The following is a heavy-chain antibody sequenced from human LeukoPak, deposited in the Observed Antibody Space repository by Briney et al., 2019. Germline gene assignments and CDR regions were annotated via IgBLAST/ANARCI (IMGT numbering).Heavy chain of an antibody. D-gene: IGHD3-22*01. CDR2: IWYDGSNK. CDR1: GFTFSSYG. J-gene: IGHJ4*02. V-gene: IGHV3-33*01. Sequence: GGSLRLSCAASGFTFSSYGMHWVRQAPGKGLEWVAVIWYDGSNKYYADSVKGRFTISRDNSKNTLYLQMNSLRAEDTAVYYCARDVGYDSSGPSSYWGQGTLGTVSS. CDR3: ARDVGYDSSGPSSY.